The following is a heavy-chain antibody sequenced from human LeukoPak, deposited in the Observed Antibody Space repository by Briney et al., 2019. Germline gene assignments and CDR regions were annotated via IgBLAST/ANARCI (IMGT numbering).Heavy chain of an antibody. J-gene: IGHJ4*02. CDR3: AMEVGQSTVRYN. CDR1: GYTFTGYY. CDR2: INPNSGGT. Sequence: ASVKVSCKASGYTFTGYYMHWVRQAPGQGLEWMGWINPNSGGTNYAQKFQGWVTMTRDTSISTAYMELSGLRSDDTAVYYCAMEVGQSTVRYNRAQGTLDTVAS. D-gene: IGHD5-24*01. V-gene: IGHV1-2*04.